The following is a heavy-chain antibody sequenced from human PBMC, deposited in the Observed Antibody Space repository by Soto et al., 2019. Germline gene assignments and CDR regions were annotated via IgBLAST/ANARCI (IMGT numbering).Heavy chain of an antibody. CDR3: ARGGGAAQPHYYYGMDV. CDR1: GGSISSYY. CDR2: IYYSGST. V-gene: IGHV4-59*12. D-gene: IGHD6-6*01. J-gene: IGHJ6*02. Sequence: SETLSLTCTVSGGSISSYYWSWIRQPPGKGLEWIGYIYYSGSTNYNPSLKSRVTISVDTSKNQFSLKLSSVTAADTAVYYCARGGGAAQPHYYYGMDVWGQGTTVTVSS.